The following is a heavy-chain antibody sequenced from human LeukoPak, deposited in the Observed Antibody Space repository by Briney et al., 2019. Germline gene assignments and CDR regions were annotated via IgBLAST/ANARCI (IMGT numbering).Heavy chain of an antibody. CDR3: ARGDNWFDP. J-gene: IGHJ5*02. CDR2: INHSGST. V-gene: IGHV4-34*01. Sequence: SEILSLTCAVYGGSFSGYYWSWIRQPPGKGLEWIGEINHSGSTNYNPSLKSRVTISVDTSKNQFSLKLSSVTAADTAVYYCARGDNWFDPWGQGTLVTVSS. CDR1: GGSFSGYY.